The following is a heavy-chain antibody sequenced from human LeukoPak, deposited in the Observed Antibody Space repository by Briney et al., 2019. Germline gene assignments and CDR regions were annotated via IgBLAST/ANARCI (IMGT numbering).Heavy chain of an antibody. CDR1: GITFSRSW. Sequence: PGGSLRLSCAASGITFSRSWMHWVRQAPGKGLVWVSRISSDGSNTIYAESVKGRFTISRDNAKNTLYLQMNSLRVEDTAVYYCARDQSVTGPTTVKYWGQGTLVTVCS. V-gene: IGHV3-74*01. J-gene: IGHJ4*02. CDR2: ISSDGSNT. D-gene: IGHD1-26*01. CDR3: ARDQSVTGPTTVKY.